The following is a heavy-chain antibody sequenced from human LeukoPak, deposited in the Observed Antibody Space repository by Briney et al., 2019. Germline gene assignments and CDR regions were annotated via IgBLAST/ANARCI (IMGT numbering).Heavy chain of an antibody. CDR3: ARGLLGYCSSTSCYRPYYYYMDV. Sequence: GASVKVSCKASGYTFTSYYMHWVRQAPGQGLEWMGIINPNNGNTNYAQKFQGRVTITTDESTSTAYMELSSLRSEDTAVYYCARGLLGYCSSTSCYRPYYYYMDVWGKGTTVTVSS. D-gene: IGHD2-2*01. V-gene: IGHV1-46*01. J-gene: IGHJ6*03. CDR1: GYTFTSYY. CDR2: INPNNGNT.